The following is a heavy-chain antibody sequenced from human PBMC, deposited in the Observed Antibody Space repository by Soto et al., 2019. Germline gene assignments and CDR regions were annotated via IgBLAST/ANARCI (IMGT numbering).Heavy chain of an antibody. Sequence: QVQLVQSGAEVKKPGSSVKVSCKAPGGTFSSYAISWVRQAPGQGLEWMGGVILIFGTAKYAQKFQGRVTITADESTSTGYMELRSLRSEDTAVYYCARSQGGSSSLDIYYYYYYGMDVWGQGTTVTVSS. D-gene: IGHD2-15*01. CDR2: VILIFGTA. CDR3: ARSQGGSSSLDIYYYYYYGMDV. V-gene: IGHV1-69*01. J-gene: IGHJ6*02. CDR1: GGTFSSYA.